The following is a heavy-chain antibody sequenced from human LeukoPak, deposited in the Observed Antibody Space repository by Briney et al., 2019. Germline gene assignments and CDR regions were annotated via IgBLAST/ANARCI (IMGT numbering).Heavy chain of an antibody. CDR2: IYSGGST. D-gene: IGHD2-8*01. Sequence: PGGSLRLSCAASGFTVSSNYMSWVRQAPGKGLEWVSIIYSGGSTYYADSVKGRFTISRDNSKNTLYLQMNSLRAEDTAVYYCARVNGPHYGGAFDIWGQGTMVTVSS. CDR1: GFTVSSNY. J-gene: IGHJ3*02. V-gene: IGHV3-53*01. CDR3: ARVNGPHYGGAFDI.